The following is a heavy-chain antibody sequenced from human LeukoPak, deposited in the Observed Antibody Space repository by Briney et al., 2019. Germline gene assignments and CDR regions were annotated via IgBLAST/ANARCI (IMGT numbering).Heavy chain of an antibody. D-gene: IGHD2-15*01. CDR1: GFTFDDYG. CDR2: INWNGGST. Sequence: GGSLRLSCAASGFTFDDYGMSWVRQAPGKGLEWVSGINWNGGSTGYADSVKGRFTISRDNAKNSLYLQMNSLGAEDTAVYYCAKARYCSGGSCFPQLTPDYWGQGTLVTVSS. V-gene: IGHV3-20*04. CDR3: AKARYCSGGSCFPQLTPDY. J-gene: IGHJ4*02.